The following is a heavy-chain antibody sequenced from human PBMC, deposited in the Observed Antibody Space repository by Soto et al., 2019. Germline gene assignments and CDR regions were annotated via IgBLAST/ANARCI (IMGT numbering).Heavy chain of an antibody. CDR1: GGIFTNNA. D-gene: IGHD5-18*01. Sequence: QVQVVQSGAEVKKPGSSVKVSCKVSGGIFTNNAISWVRQAPGQGLEWLGGVIPLFDTAYYAQIFRGRLRISADGATTTAYMELSGLTSADPAVYFCATGGHNDGYHCYHGMDVWGQGTKVTVS. CDR2: VIPLFDTA. J-gene: IGHJ6*02. V-gene: IGHV1-69*01. CDR3: ATGGHNDGYHCYHGMDV.